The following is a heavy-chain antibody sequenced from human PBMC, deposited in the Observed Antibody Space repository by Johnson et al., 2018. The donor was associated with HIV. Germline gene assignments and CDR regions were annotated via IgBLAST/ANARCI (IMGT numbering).Heavy chain of an antibody. CDR2: ITWNSGKI. CDR3: ARVPQTTSPLFAFDI. D-gene: IGHD1-14*01. CDR1: GFTFGDYA. V-gene: IGHV3-9*01. Sequence: QLVESGGGLVQPGRSLRLSCAASGFTFGDYAMHWVRQAPGKGLEWVSGITWNSGKIDYAASVKGRFTISRDNAKNSLYLQMNSLRPEDTAVYYCARVPQTTSPLFAFDIWGQGTMVTVSS. J-gene: IGHJ3*02.